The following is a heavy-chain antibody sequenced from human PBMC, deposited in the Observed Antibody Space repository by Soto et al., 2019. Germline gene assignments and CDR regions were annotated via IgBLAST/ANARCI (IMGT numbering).Heavy chain of an antibody. CDR1: GGSISTYY. J-gene: IGHJ3*02. Sequence: SETLSLTCTVSGGSISTYYWNWIRQPPGKGLEWIGYIYYSGRTNYNPSLKSRVTISVDTSKSQFSLKLSSVTAADTAVYYCARGDRYSYGSLVAFDIWGQGTMVTVSS. CDR3: ARGDRYSYGSLVAFDI. CDR2: IYYSGRT. D-gene: IGHD5-18*01. V-gene: IGHV4-59*01.